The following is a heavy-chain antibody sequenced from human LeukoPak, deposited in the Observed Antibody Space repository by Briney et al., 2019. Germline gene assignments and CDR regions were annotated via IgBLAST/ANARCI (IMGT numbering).Heavy chain of an antibody. Sequence: SETLSLTCTVSGGSISSSTYYWGWIRQSPGKGLEWIGSIHYSGSTYYNPSLKSRVTISIDTSKNQFSLKLSSVTAADTALYYCARSITGTTIDYWGQGTLVTVSS. CDR1: GGSISSSTYY. J-gene: IGHJ4*02. V-gene: IGHV4-39*07. CDR3: ARSITGTTIDY. CDR2: IHYSGST. D-gene: IGHD1-14*01.